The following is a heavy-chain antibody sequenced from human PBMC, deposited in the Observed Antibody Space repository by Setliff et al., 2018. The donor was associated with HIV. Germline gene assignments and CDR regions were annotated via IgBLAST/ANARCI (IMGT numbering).Heavy chain of an antibody. V-gene: IGHV4-34*01. D-gene: IGHD6-6*01. J-gene: IGHJ4*02. CDR1: GGSFSGYY. CDR3: ARASSSSLFDY. Sequence: SETLSLTCAVYGGSFSGYYWSWIRQPPGKGLEWIGEINHSGSTNYNPSLKSRVTISVDTSKNQFSLKLSSVTAADTAVYYCARASSSSLFDYWGQGTLVTVSS. CDR2: INHSGST.